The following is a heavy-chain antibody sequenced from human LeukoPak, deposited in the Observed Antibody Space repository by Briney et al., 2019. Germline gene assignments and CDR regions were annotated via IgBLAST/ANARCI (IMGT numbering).Heavy chain of an antibody. CDR1: GGSISSGDYS. V-gene: IGHV4-61*08. J-gene: IGHJ5*02. Sequence: PSETLSLTCTVSGGSISSGDYSWNWIRQPTGKGLEWIGYIQYSGSTKYNPSLKSRVTLSVDTSQNQFSLKLSSVTAADTAVYYCARGSGILTGHPRDVNWFDPWGQGTLVTVSS. CDR2: IQYSGST. CDR3: ARGSGILTGHPRDVNWFDP. D-gene: IGHD3-9*01.